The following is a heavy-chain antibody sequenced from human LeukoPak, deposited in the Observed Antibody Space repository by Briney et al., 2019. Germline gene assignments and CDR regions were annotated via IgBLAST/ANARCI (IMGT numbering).Heavy chain of an antibody. V-gene: IGHV1-69*02. Sequence: AASVKVSCMAPGGTFSDYSINWVRQAPGQGLEWVGRILPHGGRLHYAHTFQDRFTLTADKSTNTVFMEMSSLRSEDTAVDYCESSWYGYDWFDPWGQGTLVTVSS. J-gene: IGHJ5*02. CDR2: ILPHGGRL. D-gene: IGHD2-2*01. CDR1: GGTFSDYS. CDR3: ESSWYGYDWFDP.